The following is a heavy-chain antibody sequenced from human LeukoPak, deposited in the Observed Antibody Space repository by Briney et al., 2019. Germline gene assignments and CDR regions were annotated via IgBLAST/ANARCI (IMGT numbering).Heavy chain of an antibody. D-gene: IGHD6-13*01. CDR1: GFTFDDYA. CDR3: AKGGGTGYSSSWYKIGYFDY. Sequence: PGRSLRLSCAASGFTFDDYAMHWVRQAPGKGLEWVSGISWNSGSIGYADSVKGRFTISSDNAKNSLYLQMNSLRAEDTALYYCAKGGGTGYSSSWYKIGYFDYWGQGTLVTVSS. CDR2: ISWNSGSI. V-gene: IGHV3-9*01. J-gene: IGHJ4*02.